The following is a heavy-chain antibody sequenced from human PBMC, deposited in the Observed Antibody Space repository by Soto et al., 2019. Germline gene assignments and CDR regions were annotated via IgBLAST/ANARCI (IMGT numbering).Heavy chain of an antibody. D-gene: IGHD3-3*01. V-gene: IGHV4-34*01. Sequence: SETLSLTCAVYGGSFSGYYWSWIRQPPGKGLEWIGEINHSGSTNYNPSLKSRVTISVDTSKNQFSLKLSSVTAADTAVYYCARGFSDFWSGYLYYFDYWGQGTLVTVSS. CDR2: INHSGST. CDR1: GGSFSGYY. CDR3: ARGFSDFWSGYLYYFDY. J-gene: IGHJ4*02.